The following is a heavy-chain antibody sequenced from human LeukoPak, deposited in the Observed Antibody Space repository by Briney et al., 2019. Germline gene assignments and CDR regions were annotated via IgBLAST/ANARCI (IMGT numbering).Heavy chain of an antibody. D-gene: IGHD3-10*01. J-gene: IGHJ4*02. Sequence: GGSLRLSCAASGFTFSSYGMHWVRQAPGKGLEWVAVISYDGSNKYYADSVKGRFTISRDNSKNTLYLRMNSLRAEDTAVYYCAKNSGSGKGLDYWGQGTLVTVSS. CDR1: GFTFSSYG. V-gene: IGHV3-30*18. CDR2: ISYDGSNK. CDR3: AKNSGSGKGLDY.